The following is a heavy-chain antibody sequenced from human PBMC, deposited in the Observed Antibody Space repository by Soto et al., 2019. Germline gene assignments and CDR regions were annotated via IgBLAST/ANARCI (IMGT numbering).Heavy chain of an antibody. Sequence: PSETLSLTSTVSVGSISSSYWSWIRQPQGKGLEWIGYIYYSGSTNYNPSLKSRVTISVDTSKNQFSLKLSSVTAAVTAGNYWERGHNNAFGIWGQGTMVTGSS. J-gene: IGHJ3*02. D-gene: IGHD1-20*01. CDR3: ERGHNNAFGI. CDR1: VGSISSSY. CDR2: IYYSGST. V-gene: IGHV4-59*01.